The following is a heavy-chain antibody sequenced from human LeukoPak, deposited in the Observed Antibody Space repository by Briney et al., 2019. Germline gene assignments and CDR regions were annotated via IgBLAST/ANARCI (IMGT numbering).Heavy chain of an antibody. Sequence: PGGSLRLSCAASGFTFSSYSMSWVRQAPGKGLEWMANIKKDGSEKYYVDSVKGRFTISRDNAKKSLYLQMNSLGAEDTAVYYCARHLSGITGYTYGRGIDYWGQGTLLTVSS. J-gene: IGHJ4*02. D-gene: IGHD5-18*01. CDR1: GFTFSSYS. CDR3: ARHLSGITGYTYGRGIDY. V-gene: IGHV3-7*01. CDR2: IKKDGSEK.